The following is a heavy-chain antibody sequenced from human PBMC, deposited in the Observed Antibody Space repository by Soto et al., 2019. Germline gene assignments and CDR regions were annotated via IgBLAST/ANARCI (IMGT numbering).Heavy chain of an antibody. D-gene: IGHD2-8*02. J-gene: IGHJ3*02. CDR3: YSYLEGGVFDI. V-gene: IGHV4-30-4*01. CDR1: GCPVRDAFSY. CDR2: LSYTGGT. Sequence: QVHLQESGPQLVKPSQPLSLTCTVSGCPVRDAFSYWAWVRQPPGKGPEWMGDLSYTGGTYYNPDLRNRATISVDESSNLLSLRLSSVTAADTAVYYFYSYLEGGVFDIWGRGTLVTVSS.